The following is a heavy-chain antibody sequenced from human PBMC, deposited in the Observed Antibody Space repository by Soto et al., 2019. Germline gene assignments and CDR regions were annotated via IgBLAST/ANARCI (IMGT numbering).Heavy chain of an antibody. V-gene: IGHV3-23*01. Sequence: GGSLRLSCAASGFTFSSYAMSWVRQAPGKGLEWVSAISGSGGSTYYADSVKGRFTISRDNSKNTLYLQMNSLRAEDTAVYYCAKYPIFGESEQDNWFDPWGQGTLVTVSS. CDR1: GFTFSSYA. CDR3: AKYPIFGESEQDNWFDP. J-gene: IGHJ5*02. D-gene: IGHD3-10*01. CDR2: ISGSGGST.